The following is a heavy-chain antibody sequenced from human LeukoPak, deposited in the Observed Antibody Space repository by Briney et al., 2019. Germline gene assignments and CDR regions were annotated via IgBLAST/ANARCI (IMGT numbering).Heavy chain of an antibody. Sequence: GASVTVSCKASGYTFTSYGISWVRQAPGQGLEWMGWISAYNGNTNYAQKLQGRVTMTTDTSTSTAYMELRSLRSDDTAVYYCARDQYDFWSGYTPLGYWGQGTLVTVSS. CDR1: GYTFTSYG. CDR3: ARDQYDFWSGYTPLGY. CDR2: ISAYNGNT. J-gene: IGHJ4*02. D-gene: IGHD3-3*01. V-gene: IGHV1-18*01.